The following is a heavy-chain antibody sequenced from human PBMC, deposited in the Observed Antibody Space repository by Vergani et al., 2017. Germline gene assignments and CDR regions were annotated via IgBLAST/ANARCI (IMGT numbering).Heavy chain of an antibody. Sequence: QVQLVQSGAEVKKPGSSVKVSCKASGGTFSSYAISWVRQAPGQGLEWMGRIIPIFGTANYAQKFQGRVTITADESTSTAYMELSSLRSEDTAVYYCAKDRTATELYYYYGMDVWGQGTTVTVSS. CDR1: GGTFSSYA. D-gene: IGHD1-14*01. J-gene: IGHJ6*02. V-gene: IGHV1-69*18. CDR2: IIPIFGTA. CDR3: AKDRTATELYYYYGMDV.